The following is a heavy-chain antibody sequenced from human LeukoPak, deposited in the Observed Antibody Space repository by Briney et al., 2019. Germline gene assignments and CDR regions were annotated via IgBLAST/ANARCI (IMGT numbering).Heavy chain of an antibody. J-gene: IGHJ3*02. Sequence: SETLSLTCAVYGGSFSGYYWSWIRQPPGKGLEWSGEINHSGSTNYNPSLKSRVTISVGTSKNQFSLKLSSVTAADTAVYYCARDRILTGYYYDAFDIWGQGTMVTVSS. D-gene: IGHD3-9*01. CDR2: INHSGST. CDR3: ARDRILTGYYYDAFDI. CDR1: GGSFSGYY. V-gene: IGHV4-34*01.